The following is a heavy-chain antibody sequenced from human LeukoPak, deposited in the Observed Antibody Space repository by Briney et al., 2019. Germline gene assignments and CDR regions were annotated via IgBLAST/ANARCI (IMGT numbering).Heavy chain of an antibody. J-gene: IGHJ4*02. CDR3: ARVFYDSSGYYPDY. CDR2: INHSGST. CDR1: GGSFSGYY. V-gene: IGHV4-34*01. Sequence: PSETLSLTCAVYGGSFSGYYWSWIRQPPGKGLEWIGEINHSGSTYYNPSLKSRVTISVDRSKNQFSLKLSSVTAADTAVYYCARVFYDSSGYYPDYWGQGTLVTVSS. D-gene: IGHD3-22*01.